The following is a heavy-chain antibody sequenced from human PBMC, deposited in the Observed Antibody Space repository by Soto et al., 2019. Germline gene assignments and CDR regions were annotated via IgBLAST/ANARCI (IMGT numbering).Heavy chain of an antibody. D-gene: IGHD6-19*01. Sequence: QVQLVQSGAEVKKPGASVKVSCKASGYTFTSYYMHWVRQAPGQGLEWMGIINPSGGSTSYAQKFQGRVTMTRDTSTSTVYMELSSLRSEDTAVYYCARVAAGYSSGWYWFDSWGQGTLVTVSS. CDR2: INPSGGST. CDR3: ARVAAGYSSGWYWFDS. J-gene: IGHJ5*01. CDR1: GYTFTSYY. V-gene: IGHV1-46*01.